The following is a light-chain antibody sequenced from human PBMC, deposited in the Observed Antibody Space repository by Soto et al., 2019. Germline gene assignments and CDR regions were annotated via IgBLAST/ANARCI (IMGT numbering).Light chain of an antibody. V-gene: IGLV1-51*02. Sequence: QSVLTQPPSVSAAPGQKVTISCSGNISNIGNFYLSWYQQLPRTAPKLLIYEDNKRPSGIPDRFSGSKSGTSATLGITGLQTGDEADYYCGTWDDSLSVVVFGTGTKLTVL. J-gene: IGLJ1*01. CDR3: GTWDDSLSVVV. CDR1: ISNIGNFY. CDR2: EDN.